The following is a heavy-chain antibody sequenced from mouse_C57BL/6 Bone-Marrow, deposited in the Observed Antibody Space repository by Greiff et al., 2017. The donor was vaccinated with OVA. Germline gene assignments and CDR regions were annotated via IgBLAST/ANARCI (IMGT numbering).Heavy chain of an antibody. J-gene: IGHJ1*03. CDR2: IDPSDSST. V-gene: IGHV1-69*01. Sequence: VQLQQPGAELVMPGASVKLSCKASGYTFTSYWMHWVKQRPGQGLEWIGEIDPSDSSTNYNQNFTGKSTLTVDKSSSTAYMQLSSLTSEDSAVDYCVFYTWYFDVWGTGTTVTVSS. CDR1: GYTFTSYW. CDR3: VFYTWYFDV. D-gene: IGHD2-12*01.